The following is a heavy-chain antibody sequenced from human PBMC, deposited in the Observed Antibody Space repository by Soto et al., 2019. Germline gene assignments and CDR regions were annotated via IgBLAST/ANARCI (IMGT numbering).Heavy chain of an antibody. J-gene: IGHJ5*02. CDR3: ARGDDFSWFDP. CDR2: ISGSGYTT. V-gene: IGHV3-48*02. CDR1: GFTFSKFS. D-gene: IGHD3-3*01. Sequence: EVLLVESGGGLVQPGGSLRLSGVASGFTFSKFSRNWVRQAPGKGLEWLSHISGSGYTTYYADAVKGRFTISRDNSNNSLFLQMSSLRDADTAVYYCARGDDFSWFDPWGQGILVTVSS.